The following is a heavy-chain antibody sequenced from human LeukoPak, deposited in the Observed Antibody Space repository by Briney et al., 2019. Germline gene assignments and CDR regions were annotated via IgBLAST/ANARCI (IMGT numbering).Heavy chain of an antibody. D-gene: IGHD3-16*01. V-gene: IGHV4-34*01. CDR3: ARATGAFGGVILTS. CDR2: TNHSGST. Sequence: SETLSLTCAVYGGSFSGYYWSWIRQPPGKGLEWIGETNHSGSTNYNPSLKSRVTISVDTSKNQFSLKLSSVTAADTAVYYCARATGAFGGVILTSWGQGTLVTVSS. J-gene: IGHJ4*02. CDR1: GGSFSGYY.